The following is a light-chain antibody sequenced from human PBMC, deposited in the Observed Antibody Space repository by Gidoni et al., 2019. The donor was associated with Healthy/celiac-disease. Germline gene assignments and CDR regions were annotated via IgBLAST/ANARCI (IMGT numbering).Light chain of an antibody. CDR1: SSDVGGYNY. CDR2: EVS. Sequence: SALTQPASVSGSPGQSITISCTGTSSDVGGYNYVSWYQQPPGKAPKLMIYEVSNRPSGVSNRFSGSKSGNTASLTISGLQAEDEADYYCSSYTSSSTLEVFGTGTKVTVL. V-gene: IGLV2-14*01. J-gene: IGLJ1*01. CDR3: SSYTSSSTLEV.